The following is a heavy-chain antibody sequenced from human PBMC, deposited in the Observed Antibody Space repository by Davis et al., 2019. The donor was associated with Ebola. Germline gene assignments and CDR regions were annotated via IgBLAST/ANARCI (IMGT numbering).Heavy chain of an antibody. CDR3: ARGHYDSSGRYYFDY. V-gene: IGHV4-59*01. Sequence: MPSETLSLTCTVSGGSFSNFYWSWIRQSPGKGLEWIGYIFYNGVTVYNPSLKSRVTISVDTSKNQFSLKVRSVIAADTAMYYCARGHYDSSGRYYFDYWGHGALVTVSS. J-gene: IGHJ4*01. D-gene: IGHD3-22*01. CDR2: IFYNGVT. CDR1: GGSFSNFY.